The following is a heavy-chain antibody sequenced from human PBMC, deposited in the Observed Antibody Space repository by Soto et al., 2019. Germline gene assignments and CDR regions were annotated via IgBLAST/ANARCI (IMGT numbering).Heavy chain of an antibody. CDR3: ARDPTYFYDSSGYYDY. CDR2: ISGSGGST. J-gene: IGHJ4*02. Sequence: HPGGSLRLSCAASGFTFSSYAMSWVRQAPGKGLEWVSAISGSGGSTYYADSVKGRFTISRDNSKNTLYLQMNSLRAEDTAVYYCARDPTYFYDSSGYYDYWGQGTLVTVSS. D-gene: IGHD3-22*01. V-gene: IGHV3-23*01. CDR1: GFTFSSYA.